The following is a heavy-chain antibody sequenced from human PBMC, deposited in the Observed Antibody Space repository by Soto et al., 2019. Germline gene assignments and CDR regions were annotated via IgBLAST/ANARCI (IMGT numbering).Heavy chain of an antibody. D-gene: IGHD2-15*01. J-gene: IGHJ4*02. Sequence: QVQLVESGGGVVQPGWSLILSCAASGFTFSSYGMPWVRQAPGKGLEWVAVIWYDESSRYYADSVNGRFTISRDTSQSTLYQQKNSLKAEDTAVYYCARDICSGGFCLDYWGQGTLVIVSS. CDR2: IWYDESSR. V-gene: IGHV3-33*01. CDR1: GFTFSSYG. CDR3: ARDICSGGFCLDY.